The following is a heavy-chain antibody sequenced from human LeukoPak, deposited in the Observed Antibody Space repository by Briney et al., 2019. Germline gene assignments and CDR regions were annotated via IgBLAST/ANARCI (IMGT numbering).Heavy chain of an antibody. CDR2: ISGYNVNT. CDR3: VKDNPLDY. CDR1: GYTFTRYG. D-gene: IGHD1-14*01. Sequence: ASVKVSCKASGYTFTRYGIGWVRQAPGEGLEWMGWISGYNVNTNYAQKLQGRVTMTTDTSTSTAYMELRSLRAEDTAVYYCVKDNPLDYWGQGTLVIVSS. J-gene: IGHJ4*02. V-gene: IGHV1-18*01.